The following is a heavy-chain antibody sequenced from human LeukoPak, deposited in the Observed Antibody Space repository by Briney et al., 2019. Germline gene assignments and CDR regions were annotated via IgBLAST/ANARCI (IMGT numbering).Heavy chain of an antibody. V-gene: IGHV3-73*01. D-gene: IGHD2-2*01. CDR1: GFTFSGSA. Sequence: GGSLRLSCAASGFTFSGSAMHWVRQASGKGLEWVGRIRSKANSYATAYAASVKGRFTISRDDSKNTAYLQMNGLRAEDTAVYYCGPFAGYCSSSSCYGPMGYWGQGTLVTVSS. J-gene: IGHJ4*02. CDR3: GPFAGYCSSSSCYGPMGY. CDR2: IRSKANSYAT.